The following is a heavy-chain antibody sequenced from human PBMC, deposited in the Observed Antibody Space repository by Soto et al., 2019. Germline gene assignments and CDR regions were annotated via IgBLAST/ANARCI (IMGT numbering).Heavy chain of an antibody. CDR2: INPNSGGT. CDR3: ARDRNSIEMATTKYYYYGMDV. J-gene: IGHJ6*02. V-gene: IGHV1-2*04. D-gene: IGHD5-12*01. Sequence: AASVKVSCKASGYTFTGYYMHWVRQAPGQGLEWMGWINPNSGGTNYAQKFQGWVTMTRDTSISTAYMELSRLRSDDTAVYYCARDRNSIEMATTKYYYYGMDVWGQGTTVTVSS. CDR1: GYTFTGYY.